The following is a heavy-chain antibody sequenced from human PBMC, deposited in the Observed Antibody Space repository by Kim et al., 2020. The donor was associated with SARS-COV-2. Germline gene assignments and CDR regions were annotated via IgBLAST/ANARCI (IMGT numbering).Heavy chain of an antibody. CDR2: INPSGGST. CDR1: GYTFPCYY. CDR3: ARETYRLPYYYGSGSNDAFDI. D-gene: IGHD3-10*01. Sequence: ASVKVSCKASGYTFPCYYMHWVRQAPGQGLEWMGIINPSGGSTSYAQKFQGRVTMTRDTSTSTVYMELSSLRSEDTAVYYCARETYRLPYYYGSGSNDAFDIWGQGTMVTDSS. V-gene: IGHV1-46*01. J-gene: IGHJ3*02.